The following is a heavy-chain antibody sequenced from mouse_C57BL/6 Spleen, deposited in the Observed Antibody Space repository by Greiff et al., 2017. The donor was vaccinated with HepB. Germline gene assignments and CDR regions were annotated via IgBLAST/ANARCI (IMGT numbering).Heavy chain of an antibody. D-gene: IGHD3-2*02. Sequence: DVKLVESGGGLVKPGGSLKLSCAASGFTFSDYGMHWVRQAPEKGLEWVAYISSGSSTIYYADTVKGRFTISRDNAKNTLFLQMTSLRSEDTAMYYCARSSGYVWFAYWGQGTLVTVSA. V-gene: IGHV5-17*01. CDR2: ISSGSSTI. CDR1: GFTFSDYG. J-gene: IGHJ3*01. CDR3: ARSSGYVWFAY.